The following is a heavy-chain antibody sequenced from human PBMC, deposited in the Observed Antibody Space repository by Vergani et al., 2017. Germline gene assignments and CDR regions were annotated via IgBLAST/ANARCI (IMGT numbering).Heavy chain of an antibody. V-gene: IGHV1-69*01. J-gene: IGHJ5*02. CDR1: GGTFSSYA. D-gene: IGHD5-24*01. Sequence: QVQLVQSGAEVKKPGSSVKVSCKASGGTFSSYAISWVRQAPGQGLEWMGGIIPIFGTANYAQKFQGRDTITADESTSTAYMELSSLRSEDTAVYYCARSGDEDGYNYYNWFDPWGQGTLVTVSS. CDR3: ARSGDEDGYNYYNWFDP. CDR2: IIPIFGTA.